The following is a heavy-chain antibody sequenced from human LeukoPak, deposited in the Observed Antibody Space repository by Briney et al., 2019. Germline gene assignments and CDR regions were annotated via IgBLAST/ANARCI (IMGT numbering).Heavy chain of an antibody. Sequence: PSQTLSLTCTVSGGSISSGDYYWSWIRQPPGKGLEWIGYIYYSGSTYYNPSLKSRVTISVDTSKNQFSLRLSSVTAADTAVYYCARAGGSYLHFDSWGQGSLVTVSS. CDR2: IYYSGST. CDR3: ARAGGSYLHFDS. CDR1: GGSISSGDYY. J-gene: IGHJ4*02. V-gene: IGHV4-30-4*01. D-gene: IGHD1-26*01.